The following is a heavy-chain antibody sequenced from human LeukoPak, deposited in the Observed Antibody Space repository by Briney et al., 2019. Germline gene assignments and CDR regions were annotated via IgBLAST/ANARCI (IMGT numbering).Heavy chain of an antibody. CDR3: AKDRRGYSGYDGDYFDN. CDR2: ITSSSYT. D-gene: IGHD5-12*01. CDR1: GLTFSTYT. J-gene: IGHJ4*02. Sequence: PGGSLRLSCAASGLTFSTYTMNWVRQAPGKGLEWVSSITSSSYTYYADSMKGRFTISRDNSKNTLYLQMNSLRAEDTAVYYCAKDRRGYSGYDGDYFDNWGQGTLVTVSS. V-gene: IGHV3-21*01.